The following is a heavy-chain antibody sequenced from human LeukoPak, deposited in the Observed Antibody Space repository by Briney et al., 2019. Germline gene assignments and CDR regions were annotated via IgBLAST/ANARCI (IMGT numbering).Heavy chain of an antibody. CDR3: AKDWAPVNTWLNRFDY. Sequence: GGSLRLSCAASGFTFSSYAMSWVRQAPGKGLEWVSAISGSGGSTYYADSVKGRFTISRDNSKNTLYLQMNSLRAEDTAVYYCAKDWAPVNTWLNRFDYWGQGTLVTVSS. J-gene: IGHJ4*02. CDR2: ISGSGGST. V-gene: IGHV3-23*01. D-gene: IGHD3-22*01. CDR1: GFTFSSYA.